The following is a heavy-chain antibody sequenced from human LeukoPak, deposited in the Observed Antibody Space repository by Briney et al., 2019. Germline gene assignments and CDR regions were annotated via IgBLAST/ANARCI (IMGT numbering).Heavy chain of an antibody. Sequence: GGSLRLSCAASGFTFSIYAMHWVRQAPGKGLEYVSAITSNGGSAYYANSVKGRFTISRDNSKNTLYLQMGSLRAEDMAVYYCARENCDRTTCYKTIDYWGQGTLVTVSS. V-gene: IGHV3-64*01. CDR2: ITSNGGSA. D-gene: IGHD2-2*02. J-gene: IGHJ4*02. CDR1: GFTFSIYA. CDR3: ARENCDRTTCYKTIDY.